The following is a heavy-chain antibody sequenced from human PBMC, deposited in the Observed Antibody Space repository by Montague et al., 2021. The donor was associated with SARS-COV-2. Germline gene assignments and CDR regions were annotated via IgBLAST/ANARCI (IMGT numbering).Heavy chain of an antibody. CDR1: GGSFSGYY. CDR3: ARGRSYSSWYGVNWFDP. CDR2: INHSGST. J-gene: IGHJ5*02. D-gene: IGHD6-13*01. V-gene: IGHV4-34*01. Sequence: SETLSLTCAVYGGSFSGYYWSWIRQPPGKGLEWIGEINHSGSTNYNPSLKSRVTISVDTSKNQFSLKLSSVTAADTAVYYCARGRSYSSWYGVNWFDPWGQGTRVTVSS.